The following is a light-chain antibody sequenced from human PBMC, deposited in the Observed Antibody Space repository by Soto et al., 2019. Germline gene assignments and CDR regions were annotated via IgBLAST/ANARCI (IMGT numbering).Light chain of an antibody. CDR2: AAS. J-gene: IGKJ2*01. CDR3: QQYGSSPPYT. CDR1: QTINNNF. V-gene: IGKV3-20*01. Sequence: EIVMTQSPGTLSLSPGERATLSCRASQTINNNFLGWYQQKPGQPPRLLIFAASRRATGIPDRFSGSGSGTDFTLTISRVEPADFGVYYCQQYGSSPPYTFGLGTKLDIK.